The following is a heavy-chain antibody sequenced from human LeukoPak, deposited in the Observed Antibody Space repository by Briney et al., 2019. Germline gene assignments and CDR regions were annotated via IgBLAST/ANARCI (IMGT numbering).Heavy chain of an antibody. CDR3: ASDIAAAGNDAFDI. J-gene: IGHJ3*02. Sequence: SETLSLTCAVYGGSFSGYYWSWIRQPPGKGLEWIGEINHSGSTNYNPSLKSRVTIPVDTSKNQFSLKLSSVTAADTAVYYCASDIAAAGNDAFDIWGQGTMVTVSS. CDR1: GGSFSGYY. V-gene: IGHV4-34*01. CDR2: INHSGST. D-gene: IGHD6-13*01.